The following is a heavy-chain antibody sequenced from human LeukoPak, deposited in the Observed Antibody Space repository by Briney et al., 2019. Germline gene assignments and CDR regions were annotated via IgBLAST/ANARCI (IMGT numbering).Heavy chain of an antibody. D-gene: IGHD3-3*02. J-gene: IGHJ4*02. V-gene: IGHV3-23*01. CDR1: GFTFSSYP. CDR2: ISGSGSST. CDR3: AKPHYGSGYNS. Sequence: GGSLRLSCAASGFTFSSYPISWVRQAPGKGLEWVSAISGSGSSTYYADSVKGRFTISRDNSRNTLYLQMNSLRAEDTAVYHCAKPHYGSGYNSWGQGTLVTVSS.